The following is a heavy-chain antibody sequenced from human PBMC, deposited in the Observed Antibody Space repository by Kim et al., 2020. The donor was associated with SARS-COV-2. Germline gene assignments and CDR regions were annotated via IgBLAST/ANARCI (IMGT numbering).Heavy chain of an antibody. CDR2: ISYDGSNK. CDR3: AKDVRAYDLVGFDF. V-gene: IGHV3-30*18. D-gene: IGHD5-12*01. J-gene: IGHJ4*02. CDR1: GFTFSSYG. Sequence: GGSLRLSCAASGFTFSSYGMHWVRQAPGKGLEWVAVISYDGSNKYYADSVKGRFSISRDNSKNTLYLQMDSLRAEDTAVYYCAKDVRAYDLVGFDFWGQG.